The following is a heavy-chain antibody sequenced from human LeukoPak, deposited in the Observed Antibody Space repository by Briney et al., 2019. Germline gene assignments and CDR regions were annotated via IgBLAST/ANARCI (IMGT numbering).Heavy chain of an antibody. CDR1: GSSLSELS. V-gene: IGHV1-24*01. CDR3: AAGRPYSLLDY. D-gene: IGHD5-18*01. Sequence: ASVKVSCTVSGSSLSELSLYWVRQAPGKGLEWMGGFDVIDSETFCAQKFQGRVTMTEDSSRDTAYMELRSLTSDDTALYYCAAGRPYSLLDYWGQGTLVTVSS. J-gene: IGHJ4*02. CDR2: FDVIDSET.